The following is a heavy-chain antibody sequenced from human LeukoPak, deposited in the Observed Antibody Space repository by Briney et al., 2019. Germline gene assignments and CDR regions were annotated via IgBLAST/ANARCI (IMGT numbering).Heavy chain of an antibody. CDR2: ISGSGGST. J-gene: IGHJ5*02. V-gene: IGHV3-23*01. D-gene: IGHD4-17*01. CDR1: GFTFSSYA. Sequence: PGGSLRLSSAASGFTFSSYAMSWVRQAPGKGLEWVSAISGSGGSTYYADSVKGRFTSSRDNSKNTLYLQMNSLRAEDTAVYYCAKSVGYGDYADWFDPRGQGTLVTVSS. CDR3: AKSVGYGDYADWFDP.